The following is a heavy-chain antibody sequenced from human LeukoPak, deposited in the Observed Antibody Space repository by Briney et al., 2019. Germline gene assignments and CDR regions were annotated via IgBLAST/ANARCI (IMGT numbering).Heavy chain of an antibody. CDR1: AFTFDGYA. CDR3: AKGTGRYWTFFDS. D-gene: IGHD1-26*01. V-gene: IGHV3-9*01. J-gene: IGHJ4*02. CDR2: ISWNSGSI. Sequence: GGSLRLSCAASAFTFDGYAMHWVRHAPAKGLEWVSGISWNSGSIDYAHSVERRFTIYRETDKNSLYLQMNSLRPEDTSLYYCAKGTGRYWTFFDSWGQGTLVTVSS.